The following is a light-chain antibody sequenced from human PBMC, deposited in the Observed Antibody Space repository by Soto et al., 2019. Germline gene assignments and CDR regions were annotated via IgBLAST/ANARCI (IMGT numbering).Light chain of an antibody. CDR1: SSDVGSYNL. J-gene: IGLJ3*02. CDR3: CSYAGSTTSWV. V-gene: IGLV2-23*02. Sequence: QSALTQPASVSGSPGQSITISCTGTSSDVGSYNLVSWYQQHADKAPKLMIYDVSTRPSGISNRFSGSKSGSTASLTISGLQAEDEADYYCCSYAGSTTSWVFGGGTKVTVL. CDR2: DVS.